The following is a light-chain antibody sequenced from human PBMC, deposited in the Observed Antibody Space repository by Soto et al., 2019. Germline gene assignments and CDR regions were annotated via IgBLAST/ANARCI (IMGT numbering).Light chain of an antibody. CDR2: KVS. J-gene: IGKJ5*01. CDR1: QSLVYSDGDTY. Sequence: DVVITHWPLSLPVTLGQPASISCRSSQSLVYSDGDTYLNWFQQRPGQSPRRLIYKVSNRDSGVPDRFSGSGSGTDFTLKISRVEAEDVGVYYCMQGTHWPPITFGQGTRLEIK. V-gene: IGKV2-30*01. CDR3: MQGTHWPPIT.